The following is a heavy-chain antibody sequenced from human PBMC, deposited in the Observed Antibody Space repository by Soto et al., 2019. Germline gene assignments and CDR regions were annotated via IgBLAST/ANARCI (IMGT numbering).Heavy chain of an antibody. CDR2: MNPGSGDT. CDR1: GYTFTKND. V-gene: IGHV1-8*01. Sequence: ASVKVSCKASGYTFTKNDVTGVVQAAGQGLEWMGWMNPGSGDTGYAQKFQGRVTMTRNISIATAYMELSSLRSEDTAIYYCARMASFGSLNWFDPWGQGTLVTVSS. D-gene: IGHD5-18*01. J-gene: IGHJ5*02. CDR3: ARMASFGSLNWFDP.